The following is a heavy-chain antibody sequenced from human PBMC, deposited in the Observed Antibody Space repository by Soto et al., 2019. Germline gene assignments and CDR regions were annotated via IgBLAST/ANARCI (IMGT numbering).Heavy chain of an antibody. CDR2: IKQDGSGK. CDR1: GFTFSSYW. D-gene: IGHD3-10*01. Sequence: GGSLRLSCAASGFTFSSYWMSWVRQAPGKGLEWVANIKQDGSGKYYVDSVKGRFTISRDNAKNSLYLQMNSLRAEDTAVYYCARGPGVRGVHHMDVWGKGTTVTVSS. J-gene: IGHJ6*03. V-gene: IGHV3-7*01. CDR3: ARGPGVRGVHHMDV.